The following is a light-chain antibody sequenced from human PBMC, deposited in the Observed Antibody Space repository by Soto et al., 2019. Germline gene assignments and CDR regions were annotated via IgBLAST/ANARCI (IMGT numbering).Light chain of an antibody. V-gene: IGKV1-39*01. CDR2: AAS. CDR3: QQSYRSPYT. Sequence: IQLTQSPSSLSASVGDRVTVTCRASQSINIYLNWYQQKPGKAPTLLIYAASSLQSGVPSRFSGGRSRTDFTLTITSLQAEDFATYYCQQSYRSPYTFGQGTKLEI. J-gene: IGKJ2*01. CDR1: QSINIY.